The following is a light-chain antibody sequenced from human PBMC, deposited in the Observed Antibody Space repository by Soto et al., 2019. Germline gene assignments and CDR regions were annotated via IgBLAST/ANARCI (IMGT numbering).Light chain of an antibody. Sequence: YLQTPGTAPQLLIYAASSLQSGVPSRVSGRGSGPDCTLTSSSLQPEDFATYYCLQDYNYPRTFGQGTKVDIK. CDR3: LQDYNYPRT. V-gene: IGKV1-6*01. CDR2: AAS. J-gene: IGKJ1*01.